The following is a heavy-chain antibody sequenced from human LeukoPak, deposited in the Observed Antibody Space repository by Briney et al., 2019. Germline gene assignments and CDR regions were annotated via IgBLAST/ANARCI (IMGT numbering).Heavy chain of an antibody. J-gene: IGHJ3*01. CDR3: ARLHNSGYSIN. CDR1: GLSFSNYW. CDR2: IKQDGTDK. Sequence: GGSLRLSCAAPGLSFSNYWMSWVRQAPGKGLEWVANIKQDGTDKYYVDSVKGRFTVSRDNAKQSLYLQVNSLRVEDTAIYYCARLHNSGYSINWGQGTMVTVSS. V-gene: IGHV3-7*01. D-gene: IGHD3-22*01.